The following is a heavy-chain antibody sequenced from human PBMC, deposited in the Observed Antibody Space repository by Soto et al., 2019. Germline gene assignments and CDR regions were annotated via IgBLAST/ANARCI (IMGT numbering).Heavy chain of an antibody. CDR3: PRGGGLLAAYFDY. V-gene: IGHV3-64D*06. Sequence: GGSLRLSCSASGFTFSNYAMHWVRQASGKGLEYLSSISNHGASTYFADSVKGRFTISRANSKSTLSLQMSSLRPEDTALYYLPRGGGLLAAYFDYFGQVTMVTVYS. D-gene: IGHD3-16*01. CDR1: GFTFSNYA. J-gene: IGHJ4*02. CDR2: ISNHGAST.